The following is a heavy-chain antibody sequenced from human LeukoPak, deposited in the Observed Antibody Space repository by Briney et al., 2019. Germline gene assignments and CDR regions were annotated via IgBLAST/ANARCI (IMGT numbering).Heavy chain of an antibody. V-gene: IGHV1-3*01. D-gene: IGHD1-1*01. CDR2: INAGNGNT. Sequence: ASVKVSCKASGYTFTSYAMHWVRQAPGQRLEWMGWINAGNGNTKYSQKFQGRVTIARDTSASTAYMELSSLRSEDTAVYYCARSQQLERSAVADVAWFDPWGQGTLVTVSS. CDR1: GYTFTSYA. CDR3: ARSQQLERSAVADVAWFDP. J-gene: IGHJ5*02.